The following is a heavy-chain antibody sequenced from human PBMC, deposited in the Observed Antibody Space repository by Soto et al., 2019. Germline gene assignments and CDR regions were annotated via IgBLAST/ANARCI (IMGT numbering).Heavy chain of an antibody. CDR1: GFTFRSYA. D-gene: IGHD3-16*01. CDR3: ARDGGSY. Sequence: QVQLVESGGGVVQPGTSLRLSCAASGFTFRSYAMHWVRQAPGKGLEWVAVISYDGSNKYYADSVKGRFTISRDNSKNTLYLQMNTLRAEDTALYHRARDGGSYWGQGTPVIVSS. CDR2: ISYDGSNK. V-gene: IGHV3-30-3*01. J-gene: IGHJ4*02.